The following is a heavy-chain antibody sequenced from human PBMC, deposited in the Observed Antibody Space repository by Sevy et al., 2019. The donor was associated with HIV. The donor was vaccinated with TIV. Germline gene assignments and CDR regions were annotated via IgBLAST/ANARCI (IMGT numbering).Heavy chain of an antibody. J-gene: IGHJ4*02. CDR3: AKTQYSGSYTGYFDY. CDR1: GFTFSSYG. CDR2: ISYDGSNK. D-gene: IGHD1-26*01. V-gene: IGHV3-30*18. Sequence: GGSLRLSCAASGFTFSSYGMHWVRQAPGKGLEWVAVISYDGSNKYYADSVKGRFTISRDNSKNTLYLQMNSLRAEDTAVYYCAKTQYSGSYTGYFDYWGQGTLVTVSS.